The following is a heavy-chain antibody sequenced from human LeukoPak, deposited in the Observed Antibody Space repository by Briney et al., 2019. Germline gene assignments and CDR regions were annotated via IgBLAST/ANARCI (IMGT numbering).Heavy chain of an antibody. CDR3: ARYYYDSSWY. D-gene: IGHD3-22*01. J-gene: IGHJ4*02. V-gene: IGHV4-38-2*02. Sequence: SETLSLTCTVSGYSISSGYYWGWIRQPPGKGLEWIGSIYHSGSTYYNPSLKSRVTISVDASKNQFSLKLSSVTAADTAVYYCARYYYDSSWYWGQGTLVTVSS. CDR2: IYHSGST. CDR1: GYSISSGYY.